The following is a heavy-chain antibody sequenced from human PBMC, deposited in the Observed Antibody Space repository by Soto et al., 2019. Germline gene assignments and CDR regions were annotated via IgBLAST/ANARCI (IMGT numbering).Heavy chain of an antibody. CDR3: ARDRECGSCYSY. CDR1: GYSFSSYG. CDR2: ISAYNGNT. D-gene: IGHD2-15*01. V-gene: IGHV1-18*01. Sequence: VSVNVYCKASGYSFSSYGISWGRQAPGQGLEWMGWISAYNGNTNYAQKLQGRVTMTTDTSTSTAYMELRSLRSDDTAVYYCARDRECGSCYSYWGQGTLVTVSS. J-gene: IGHJ4*02.